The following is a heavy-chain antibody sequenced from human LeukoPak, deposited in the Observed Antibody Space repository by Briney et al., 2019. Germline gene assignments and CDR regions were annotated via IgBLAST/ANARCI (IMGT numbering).Heavy chain of an antibody. Sequence: GGSLRLSCAASGFTFSSYAMSWVRQAPGKGLEWVSAISGSGGSTYYADSVKGRFTISRDNSKNTLYLQMNSLRAEDTAVYYCAKGIIGSYSSGSLVFDYWGQGTLVTVFS. V-gene: IGHV3-23*01. J-gene: IGHJ4*02. D-gene: IGHD6-19*01. CDR1: GFTFSSYA. CDR2: ISGSGGST. CDR3: AKGIIGSYSSGSLVFDY.